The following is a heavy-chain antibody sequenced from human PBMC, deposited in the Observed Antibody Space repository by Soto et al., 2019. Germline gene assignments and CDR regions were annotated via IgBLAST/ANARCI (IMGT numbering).Heavy chain of an antibody. CDR2: LSDSGSS. Sequence: QVQLQESGPGLVKPSETLSLMCTVSGGSITNYYWSWLRQSPAKGLQWIWYLSDSGSSKYNRSLKSRVTILVDTSKNQFSLKLTSVTAADTAVYYCARERVGHSAMDVWGQGTTVTVSS. V-gene: IGHV4-59*01. CDR3: ARERVGHSAMDV. D-gene: IGHD1-26*01. J-gene: IGHJ6*02. CDR1: GGSITNYY.